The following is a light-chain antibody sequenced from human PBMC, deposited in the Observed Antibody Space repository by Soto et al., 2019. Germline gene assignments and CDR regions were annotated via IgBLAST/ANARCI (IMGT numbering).Light chain of an antibody. CDR1: QSISSW. Sequence: DIQMTLSPSTLSASVGDRVTITCRASQSISSWLAWYQQKPGKAPKVLIYKASNLQSGVPARFSGSGSGTDFTLTISSLQPDDFATYYCQQCNSYPPTFGQGTTVDIK. J-gene: IGKJ1*01. CDR3: QQCNSYPPT. V-gene: IGKV1-5*03. CDR2: KAS.